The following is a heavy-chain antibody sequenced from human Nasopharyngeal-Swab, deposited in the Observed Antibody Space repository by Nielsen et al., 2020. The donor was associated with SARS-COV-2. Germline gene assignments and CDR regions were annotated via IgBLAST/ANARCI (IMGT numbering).Heavy chain of an antibody. J-gene: IGHJ6*02. CDR1: GFTFSSYS. Sequence: GGCLQISCAASGFTFSSYSMNWVRQAPGKGLEWVSSISSSSSYIYYADSVKGRFTISRDNAKNSLYLQMSSLRAEETAVYYCARSRSAMDVWGQGTTVTVSS. V-gene: IGHV3-21*01. CDR3: ARSRSAMDV. CDR2: ISSSSSYI.